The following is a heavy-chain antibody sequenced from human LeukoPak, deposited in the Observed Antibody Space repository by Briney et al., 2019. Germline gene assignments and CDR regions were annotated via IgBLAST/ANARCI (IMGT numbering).Heavy chain of an antibody. V-gene: IGHV3-33*01. CDR3: ARGFRSSGWYLIDY. CDR2: IWYDGSNK. D-gene: IGHD6-19*01. J-gene: IGHJ4*02. CDR1: GFTFSSYG. Sequence: GGSLRLSCAASGFTFSSYGMHWVRQAPGKGLEWVAVIWYDGSNKYYADSVKGRFTISRDNSKNTLYLQMNSLRAEDTAVYYCARGFRSSGWYLIDYWGQGTLVTVSS.